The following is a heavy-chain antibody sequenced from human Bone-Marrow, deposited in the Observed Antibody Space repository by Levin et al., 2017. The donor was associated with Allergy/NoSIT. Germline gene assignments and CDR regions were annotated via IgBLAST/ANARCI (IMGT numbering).Heavy chain of an antibody. D-gene: IGHD3-22*01. CDR2: ITGGGDST. Sequence: PGGSLRLSCAGSYFPFTHSSLLFFLPSPLKGLEWVSTITGGGDSTYYADSVKGRFTVTRDNSKNTLYLQMNSLRAEDTAAYYCARHQSSGWFDPWGQGTLVIVSS. J-gene: IGHJ5*02. CDR3: ARHQSSGWFDP. V-gene: IGHV3-23*01. CDR1: YFPFTHSS.